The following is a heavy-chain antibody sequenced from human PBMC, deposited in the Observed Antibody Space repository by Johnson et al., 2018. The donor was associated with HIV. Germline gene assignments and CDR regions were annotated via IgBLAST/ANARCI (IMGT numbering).Heavy chain of an antibody. CDR1: GFTFDDYG. J-gene: IGHJ3*02. Sequence: EVQLVESGGGVVRPGGSLRLSCEASGFTFDDYGMSWVRQGPGKGLEWVSGINWNGGSSDYADSVKGRFTISRDNGKNSLYLQMNSLRAEDTALYYCARVSTMIVVARNDAFDIWGQGTMVTVSS. CDR2: INWNGGSS. V-gene: IGHV3-20*04. D-gene: IGHD3-22*01. CDR3: ARVSTMIVVARNDAFDI.